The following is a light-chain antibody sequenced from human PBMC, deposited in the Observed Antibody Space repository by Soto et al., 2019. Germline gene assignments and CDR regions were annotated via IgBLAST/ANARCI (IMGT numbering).Light chain of an antibody. Sequence: DIQLTQTPSTLSASVVDEVTITCRASQGISSSLAWYQQKPGKAPKLLIYVASTLQSGVPSRFSGSGSGTEFTLTISSLQSDDFATYYCQQYSSYPTFGQGTKVDIK. J-gene: IGKJ1*01. CDR3: QQYSSYPT. CDR2: VAS. V-gene: IGKV1-9*01. CDR1: QGISSS.